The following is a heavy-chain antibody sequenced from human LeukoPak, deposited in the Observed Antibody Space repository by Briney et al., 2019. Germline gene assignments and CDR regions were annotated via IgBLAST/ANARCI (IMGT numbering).Heavy chain of an antibody. D-gene: IGHD3-9*01. CDR3: ARDLRYDILTGYHYYYYGMDV. Sequence: GGSLRLSCAASGFRFSSYAMSWVRQAPGKGLEWVSGISHSGGSTYYPDSVKGRFTVSRDNSKNTLYLQMNSLRAEDTAVYYCARDLRYDILTGYHYYYYGMDVWGQGTTVTVSS. CDR1: GFRFSSYA. CDR2: ISHSGGST. V-gene: IGHV3-23*01. J-gene: IGHJ6*02.